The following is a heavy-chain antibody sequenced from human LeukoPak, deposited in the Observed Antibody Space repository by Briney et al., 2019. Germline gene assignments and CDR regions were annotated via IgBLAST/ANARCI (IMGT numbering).Heavy chain of an antibody. V-gene: IGHV4-34*01. J-gene: IGHJ4*02. CDR3: ARGGITFFGGVTLGRLPFDY. CDR2: INHSGST. D-gene: IGHD3-3*01. Sequence: PSETLSLTCAVYGGSFSGYYWSWIRQPPGKGLEWIGEINHSGSTNYNPSLKSRVTISVDTSKNQFSLKLSSVTAADTAVYYCARGGITFFGGVTLGRLPFDYGGRGTLVTVSS. CDR1: GGSFSGYY.